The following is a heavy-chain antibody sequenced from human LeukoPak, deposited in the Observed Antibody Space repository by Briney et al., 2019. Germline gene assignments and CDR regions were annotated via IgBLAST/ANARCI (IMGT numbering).Heavy chain of an antibody. Sequence: PSETLSLTCTVSGGSISSYYWSWIRQPAGKGLEWIGRIYTSGSTNYNPSLQSRVTISVDKSNNQFSLRLTSMTAADTAVYFCARAGYYESTGYYFDYWGQGTLLTVSS. CDR1: GGSISSYY. V-gene: IGHV4-4*07. CDR3: ARAGYYESTGYYFDY. J-gene: IGHJ4*02. D-gene: IGHD3-22*01. CDR2: IYTSGST.